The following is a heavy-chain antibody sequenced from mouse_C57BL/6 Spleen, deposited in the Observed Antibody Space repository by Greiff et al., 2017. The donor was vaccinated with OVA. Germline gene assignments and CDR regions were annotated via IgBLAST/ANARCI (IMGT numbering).Heavy chain of an antibody. D-gene: IGHD1-1*01. CDR2: IDPSDSYT. V-gene: IGHV1-59*01. CDR3: AREETDYGSSSWFAY. CDR1: GYTFTSYW. Sequence: QVQLQQPGAELVRPGTSVKLSCKASGYTFTSYWMHWVKQRPGQGLEWIGVIDPSDSYTNYNQKFKGKATLTVDTSSSTAYMQLSSLTSEDSAVYYCAREETDYGSSSWFAYWGQGTLVTVSA. J-gene: IGHJ3*01.